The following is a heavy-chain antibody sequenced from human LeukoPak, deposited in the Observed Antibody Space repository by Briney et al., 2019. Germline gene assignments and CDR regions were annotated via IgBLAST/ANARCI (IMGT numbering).Heavy chain of an antibody. Sequence: ASVKVSCKASGYTFTGYYMHWVRQAPGQELEWMGWINPNSGGTNYAQKFQGRVTMTRDTSISTAYMELSRLRSDDTAVYYCARVRRDGYNLDYWGQGTLVTVSS. CDR2: INPNSGGT. CDR3: ARVRRDGYNLDY. CDR1: GYTFTGYY. D-gene: IGHD5-24*01. J-gene: IGHJ4*02. V-gene: IGHV1-2*02.